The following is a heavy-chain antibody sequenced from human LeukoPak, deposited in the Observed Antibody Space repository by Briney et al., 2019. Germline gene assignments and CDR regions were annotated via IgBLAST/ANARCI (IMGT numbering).Heavy chain of an antibody. D-gene: IGHD2-2*01. J-gene: IGHJ4*02. CDR1: GFTFSTYA. CDR3: ARDLQYLLLMGEIDY. CDR2: ISYDGSNK. V-gene: IGHV3-30*04. Sequence: GRSLRLSCAASGFTFSTYAMHWVRQAPGKGLEWVALISYDGSNKYYADSVKGRFTISRDNSKNTLYLQMHSLRADDTAVYYCARDLQYLLLMGEIDYWGQGTLVTVSS.